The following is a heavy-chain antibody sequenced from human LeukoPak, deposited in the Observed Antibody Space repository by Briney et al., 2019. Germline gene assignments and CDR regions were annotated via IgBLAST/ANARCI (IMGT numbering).Heavy chain of an antibody. V-gene: IGHV3-23*01. Sequence: GGPLRLSCAASGFTFSSYVMNWVRQAPGKGLEWVSAISGSGDTTYYADSVKGRFTISRDNSKNTLYLQMNSLRAEDTAVYYCAKKLRFLEWLPTPFDYWGQGTLVTVSS. CDR2: ISGSGDTT. CDR1: GFTFSSYV. J-gene: IGHJ4*02. CDR3: AKKLRFLEWLPTPFDY. D-gene: IGHD3-3*01.